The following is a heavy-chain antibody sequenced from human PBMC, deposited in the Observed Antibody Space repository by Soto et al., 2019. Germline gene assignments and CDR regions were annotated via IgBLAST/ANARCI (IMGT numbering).Heavy chain of an antibody. CDR2: IYYNAST. J-gene: IGHJ3*02. CDR1: GVFIRPEY. D-gene: IGHD6-19*01. Sequence: FSLPCTFSGVFIRPEYWSLFLQPRGKGLECIEYIYYNASTNYNPPLNGRVTIPVDTSKTQFALKLSSVTAADTAVYYCARDSQWLARGAFETWGQGTMDTVSS. V-gene: IGHV4-59*01. CDR3: ARDSQWLARGAFET.